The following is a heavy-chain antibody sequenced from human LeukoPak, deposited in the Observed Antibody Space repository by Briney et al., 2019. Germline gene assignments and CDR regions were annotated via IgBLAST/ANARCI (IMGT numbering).Heavy chain of an antibody. Sequence: PGGSLSLSCTASGFTFSIYDMSWVRQAPGKGLEWVSAISGSGGSTYYADSVKGRFTISRDNSKNTLYLQMNSLRAEDTAVYYCAKRVTYYYDSSGYFDDYWGQGTLVTVFS. CDR1: GFTFSIYD. V-gene: IGHV3-23*01. CDR3: AKRVTYYYDSSGYFDDY. D-gene: IGHD3-22*01. J-gene: IGHJ4*02. CDR2: ISGSGGST.